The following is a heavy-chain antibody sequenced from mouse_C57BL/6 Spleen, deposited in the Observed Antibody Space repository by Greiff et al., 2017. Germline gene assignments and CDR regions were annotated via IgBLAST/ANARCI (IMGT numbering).Heavy chain of an antibody. V-gene: IGHV5-16*01. J-gene: IGHJ4*01. D-gene: IGHD1-1*01. CDR2: INYDGSSA. CDR3: ARLLHYAMDY. Sequence: EVTLVVSEGGLLQPGSSMKLSCTASGFTFSDYYMAWVRQVPETGLEWVANINYDGSSAYYLDSLKSRFIISRENAKNILYLQVSSLKSEDTATYYCARLLHYAMDYWGQGTSVTVSS. CDR1: GFTFSDYY.